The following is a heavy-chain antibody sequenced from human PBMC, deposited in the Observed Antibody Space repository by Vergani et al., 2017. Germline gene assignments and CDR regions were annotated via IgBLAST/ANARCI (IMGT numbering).Heavy chain of an antibody. CDR2: IYYSGST. CDR1: GGSISSYY. Sequence: VQLQESGPGLVKPSETLSLTCTVSGGSISSYYWSWIRQPPGKGLEWIGYIYYSGSTNYNPSLKSRVTISVDTSKNQFSLKPSSVTAADTAVYYCARDGGSYPFDYWGQGTLVTVSS. D-gene: IGHD1-26*01. J-gene: IGHJ4*02. CDR3: ARDGGSYPFDY. V-gene: IGHV4-59*01.